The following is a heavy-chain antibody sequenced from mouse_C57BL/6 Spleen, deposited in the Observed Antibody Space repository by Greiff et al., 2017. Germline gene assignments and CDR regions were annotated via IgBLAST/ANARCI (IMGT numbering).Heavy chain of an antibody. CDR3: AKVSDGYPGYFDY. Sequence: VQRVESGAELVRPGTSVKMSCKASGYTFTNYWIGWAKQRPGHGLEWIGDIYPGGGYTNYNEKFKGKATLTADKSSSTAYMQFSSLTSEDSAIYYCAKVSDGYPGYFDYWGQGTTLTVSS. J-gene: IGHJ2*01. CDR2: IYPGGGYT. D-gene: IGHD2-3*01. V-gene: IGHV1-63*01. CDR1: GYTFTNYW.